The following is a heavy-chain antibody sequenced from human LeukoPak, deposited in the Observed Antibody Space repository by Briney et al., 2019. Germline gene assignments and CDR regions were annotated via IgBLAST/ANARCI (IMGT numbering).Heavy chain of an antibody. CDR2: ISSSSSYI. J-gene: IGHJ4*02. Sequence: GGSLRLSCTASGFSFRTYNLHWVRQAPGKGLEWVSSISSSSSYIYYADSVKGRFTISRDNAKNSLYLQMNSLRAEDTAVYYCARDLELEHYWGQGTLVTVSS. CDR1: GFSFRTYN. CDR3: ARDLELEHY. D-gene: IGHD1-1*01. V-gene: IGHV3-21*01.